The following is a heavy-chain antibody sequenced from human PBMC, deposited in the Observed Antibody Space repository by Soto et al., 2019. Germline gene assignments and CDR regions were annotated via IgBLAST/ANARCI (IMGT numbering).Heavy chain of an antibody. Sequence: GASVKVSCKASGHTFTGYYMHWVRQAPGQGLEWMGWINPNSGGTNYAQKFQGRVTMTRDTSISTAYMELSRLRSDDTAVYYCARQKRAVAAYNWFDPWGQGTLVTVSS. D-gene: IGHD6-19*01. J-gene: IGHJ5*02. CDR3: ARQKRAVAAYNWFDP. CDR2: INPNSGGT. V-gene: IGHV1-2*02. CDR1: GHTFTGYY.